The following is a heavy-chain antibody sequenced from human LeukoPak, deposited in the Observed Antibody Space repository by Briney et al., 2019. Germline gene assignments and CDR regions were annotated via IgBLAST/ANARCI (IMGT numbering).Heavy chain of an antibody. CDR2: IIPIFGTA. CDR3: ARDGGGRPQRQRYYFDY. Sequence: ASVKVSCKASGGTFSSYAISWVRQAPGQGLEWMGGIIPIFGTANYAQKFQGRVTITADESTSTAYMELSSLRSEDTAVYYCARDGGGRPQRQRYYFDYWGQGTLVTVSS. V-gene: IGHV1-69*13. D-gene: IGHD3-16*01. CDR1: GGTFSSYA. J-gene: IGHJ4*02.